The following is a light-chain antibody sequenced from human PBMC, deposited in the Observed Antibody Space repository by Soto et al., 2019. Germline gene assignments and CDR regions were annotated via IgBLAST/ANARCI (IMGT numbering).Light chain of an antibody. J-gene: IGKJ3*01. Sequence: DIVMTQSPDSLAVSLGERATINCKSSQSVLYSSNNKNYLAWYQQKPGQPPQLLIYWASTRESGVPDRFSGSGSGTDFTLTITSLQAEDVAVYYCQPYYGTPFTFGPGTKVDIK. CDR3: QPYYGTPFT. CDR2: WAS. CDR1: QSVLYSSNNKNY. V-gene: IGKV4-1*01.